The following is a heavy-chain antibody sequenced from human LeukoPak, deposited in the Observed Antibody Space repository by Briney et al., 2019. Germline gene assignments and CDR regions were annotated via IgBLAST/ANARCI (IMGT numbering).Heavy chain of an antibody. CDR3: AKDLERYFDWLVLDV. Sequence: PGGSLRLSCAASGFTFSSYAMSWVRQAPGQGLEWVSAISGSGGSTYYADSVKSRFTISRDNSKNTLHLQMNGLRAEDTAVYYCAKDLERYFDWLVLDVWGQGTTVTVSS. D-gene: IGHD3-9*01. V-gene: IGHV3-23*01. J-gene: IGHJ6*02. CDR2: ISGSGGST. CDR1: GFTFSSYA.